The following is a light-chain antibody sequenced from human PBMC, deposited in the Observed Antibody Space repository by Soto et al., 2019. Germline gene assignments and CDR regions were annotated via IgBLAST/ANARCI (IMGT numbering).Light chain of an antibody. Sequence: SYELTQPRSVSVAPGQTARITCGGNNFGSKRVHWYQQRPGQAPVLVVYDDNDRPSGIPERFSGSNSGNTATLTISRVEAGDEAGYYCQVWDISTDPNYVFGTGTKVTVL. V-gene: IGLV3-21*02. J-gene: IGLJ1*01. CDR2: DDN. CDR3: QVWDISTDPNYV. CDR1: NFGSKR.